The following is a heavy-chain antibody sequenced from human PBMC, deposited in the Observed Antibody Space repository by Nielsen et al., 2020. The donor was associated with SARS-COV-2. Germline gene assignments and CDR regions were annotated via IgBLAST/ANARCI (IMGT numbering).Heavy chain of an antibody. CDR1: GYTFTSYG. CDR2: ISAYNGNT. V-gene: IGHV1-18*01. J-gene: IGHJ6*02. Sequence: ASVKVSCKASGYTFTSYGISWVRQAPGQGLEWMGWISAYNGNTNYAQKLQGRVTMTTDTSTSTAYMELRSLRSDDTAVYYCARQSVEQQLEDYYYYGMDVWGQGTTVTVSS. CDR3: ARQSVEQQLEDYYYYGMDV. D-gene: IGHD6-13*01.